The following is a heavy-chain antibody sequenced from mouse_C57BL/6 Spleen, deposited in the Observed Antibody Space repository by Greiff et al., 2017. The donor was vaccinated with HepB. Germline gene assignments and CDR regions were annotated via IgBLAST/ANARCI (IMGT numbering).Heavy chain of an antibody. D-gene: IGHD2-4*01. CDR2: ITYDGSN. J-gene: IGHJ1*03. CDR3: ARGGDMSDYDGYFDV. V-gene: IGHV3-6*01. CDR1: GYSITNGYY. Sequence: EVQLQQSGPGLVKSSQSLSLTCSVTGYSITNGYYWNWIRQFPGNKLEWMGYITYDGSNNYNPSRKNRISITRDTSKNQFFLKLNSVTTEDTATYYCARGGDMSDYDGYFDVWGTGTTVTVSS.